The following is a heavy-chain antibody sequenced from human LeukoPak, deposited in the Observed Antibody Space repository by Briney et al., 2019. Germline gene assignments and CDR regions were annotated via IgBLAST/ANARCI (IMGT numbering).Heavy chain of an antibody. CDR2: IYTSGST. J-gene: IGHJ6*03. CDR3: ARGSKYSGYDKSGKIYYYMDV. CDR1: GGSISSYY. Sequence: SETLSLTCTVSGGSISSYYWSWIRQPAGKGLEWIGRIYTSGSTNYNPSLKSRVTMSVDTSKNQFSLKLSSVTAADTAVYYCARGSKYSGYDKSGKIYYYMDVWGKGTTVTVSS. V-gene: IGHV4-4*07. D-gene: IGHD5-12*01.